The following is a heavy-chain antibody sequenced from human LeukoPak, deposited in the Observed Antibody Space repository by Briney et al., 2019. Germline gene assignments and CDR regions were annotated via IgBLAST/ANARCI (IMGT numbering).Heavy chain of an antibody. CDR3: AGRGIAVADYPY. CDR1: GGSISSYY. V-gene: IGHV4-59*08. Sequence: SETLSLTCTVSGGSISSYYWSWIRQPPGKGLEWIGYIYYSGSTNYNPSLKSRVTISVDTSKNQFSLKLSSVTTADTAVYYCAGRGIAVADYPYCGQGTLVTVSS. CDR2: IYYSGST. J-gene: IGHJ4*02. D-gene: IGHD6-19*01.